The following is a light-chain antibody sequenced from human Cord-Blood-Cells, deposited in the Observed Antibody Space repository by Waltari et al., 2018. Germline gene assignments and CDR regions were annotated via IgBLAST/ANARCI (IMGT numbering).Light chain of an antibody. V-gene: IGKV2D-26*03. CDR1: QSLLHSDGYTY. CDR2: EVS. J-gene: IGKJ5*01. Sequence: EIVMTQTPLSLSITPGEQASMSCRSSQSLLHSDGYTYLYWFLQKARPVFTLLIYEVSNRFSGVPDRFSGSGSGTDFTLKISRVEAEDFGVNYCMQDAQDPPITFGQGTRLEIK. CDR3: MQDAQDPPIT.